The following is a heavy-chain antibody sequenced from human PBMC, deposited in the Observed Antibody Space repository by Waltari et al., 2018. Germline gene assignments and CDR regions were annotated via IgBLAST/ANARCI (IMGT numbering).Heavy chain of an antibody. CDR3: AKSSAVTRAFDY. Sequence: EVQLLESGGGLVQPGGSLRLSCAASGFTFSSHSMSLVRQAPGKGLEWASAISGSGGSTYYADSVKCRFTISRDNSKNTLYLQMNSLRAEDTAVYYCAKSSAVTRAFDYWGQGTLVTVSS. J-gene: IGHJ4*02. D-gene: IGHD4-4*01. CDR1: GFTFSSHS. V-gene: IGHV3-23*01. CDR2: ISGSGGST.